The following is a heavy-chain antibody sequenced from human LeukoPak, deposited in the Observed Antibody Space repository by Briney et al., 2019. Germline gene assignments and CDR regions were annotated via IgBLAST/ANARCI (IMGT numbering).Heavy chain of an antibody. D-gene: IGHD7-27*01. CDR1: GGSISSYY. CDR3: ARDPKGPGWFDP. CDR2: IYYSGST. J-gene: IGHJ5*02. Sequence: PSETLSLTCTVSGGSISSYYWSWIRQPPGKGLEWIGYIYYSGSTNYNPSLKSRVTISVDTSKNQFSLKLSSVTAADTAVYYCARDPKGPGWFDPWGQGTLVTVSS. V-gene: IGHV4-59*01.